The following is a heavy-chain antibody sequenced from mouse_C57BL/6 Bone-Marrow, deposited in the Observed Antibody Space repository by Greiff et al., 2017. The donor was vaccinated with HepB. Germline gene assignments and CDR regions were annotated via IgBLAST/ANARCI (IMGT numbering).Heavy chain of an antibody. CDR2: INSDGGST. V-gene: IGHV5-2*01. CDR1: EYAFPSHD. J-gene: IGHJ1*03. Sequence: EVKLMESGGGLVQPGESLKLSCESYEYAFPSHDMSWVRKTPEKRLELVAAINSDGGSTYYPDTMERRTIISRDNTKKTLYLQMSSLRSEDTALYYCARHGIRYWYFDVWGTGTTVTVSS. D-gene: IGHD2-12*01. CDR3: ARHGIRYWYFDV.